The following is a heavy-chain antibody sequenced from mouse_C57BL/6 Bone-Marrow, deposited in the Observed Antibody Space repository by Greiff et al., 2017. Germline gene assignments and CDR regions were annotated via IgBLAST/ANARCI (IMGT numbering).Heavy chain of an antibody. CDR3: VRAYYSNLYDAMDY. Sequence: EVMLVESGGGLVQPKGSLKLSCAASGFSFNTYAMNWVRQAPGKGLEWVARIRSKSNNYATYYADSVKDRFTISRDDSESMLYLQMNNLKTEDTAMYYCVRAYYSNLYDAMDYWGQGTSVTVSS. D-gene: IGHD2-5*01. V-gene: IGHV10-1*01. J-gene: IGHJ4*01. CDR1: GFSFNTYA. CDR2: IRSKSNNYAT.